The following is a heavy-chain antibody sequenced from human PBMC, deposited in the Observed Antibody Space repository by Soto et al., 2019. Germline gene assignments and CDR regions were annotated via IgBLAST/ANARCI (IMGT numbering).Heavy chain of an antibody. J-gene: IGHJ4*02. V-gene: IGHV4-59*01. D-gene: IGHD4-17*01. Sequence: PSETLSLTCTVFGDSMSTYYWSWIRQPPVKGLEWIGYIYSSGGTNYSPSFRSRVTMSVDTSKNYLSLKLSSVTAADTAVYYCARLVYGNYGYFASWGQGSLVTVSS. CDR3: ARLVYGNYGYFAS. CDR1: GDSMSTYY. CDR2: IYSSGGT.